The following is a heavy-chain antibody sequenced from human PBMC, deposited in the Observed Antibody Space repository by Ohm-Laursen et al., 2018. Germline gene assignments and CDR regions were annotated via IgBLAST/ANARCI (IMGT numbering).Heavy chain of an antibody. CDR2: VNPSGGGT. V-gene: IGHV1-2*02. CDR3: ARDLAPYAGAFSAIQHYPYGLDV. J-gene: IGHJ6*02. D-gene: IGHD2-2*01. CDR1: GYIFSSYG. Sequence: ASVKVSCKAFGYIFSSYGINWVRQAPGQGLEWMGWVNPSGGGTKYAPSYQGRVSMTSDTSITTAYMDLNSLRFDDAAVYFCARDLAPYAGAFSAIQHYPYGLDVWGQGTTVTVSS.